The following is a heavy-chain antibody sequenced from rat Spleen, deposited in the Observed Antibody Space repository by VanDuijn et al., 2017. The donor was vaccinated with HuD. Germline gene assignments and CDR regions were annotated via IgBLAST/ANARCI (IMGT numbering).Heavy chain of an antibody. V-gene: IGHV5-19*01. Sequence: EVQLVESGGGLVQPGGSLKLSCAASGFTFSNYGMNWVRQAPTKGLEWVAAITPSGNYTYYRDSVKGRFTISRDNAKSTLYLQMDSLRSEDTATYYCATTPGRPFAYWGQGTLVTVSS. CDR1: GFTFSNYG. D-gene: IGHD5-1*01. CDR3: ATTPGRPFAY. CDR2: ITPSGNYT. J-gene: IGHJ3*01.